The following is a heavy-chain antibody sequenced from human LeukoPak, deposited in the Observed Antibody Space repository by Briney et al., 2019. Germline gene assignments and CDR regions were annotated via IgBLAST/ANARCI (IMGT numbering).Heavy chain of an antibody. D-gene: IGHD3-22*01. CDR2: IYYSGST. V-gene: IGHV4-39*07. CDR3: ARAEYYYDSSGYYYESTEDY. J-gene: IGHJ4*02. CDR1: GGSISSSSYY. Sequence: SETLSLTCTVSGGSISSSSYYWGWIRQPPGKGLEWIGSIYYSGSTYYNPSLKSRVTISVDTSKNQFSLKLSSVTAADTAVYYCARAEYYYDSSGYYYESTEDYWGQGTLVTVSS.